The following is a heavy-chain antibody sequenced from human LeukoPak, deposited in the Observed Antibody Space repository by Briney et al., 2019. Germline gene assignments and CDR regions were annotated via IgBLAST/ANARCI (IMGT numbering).Heavy chain of an antibody. D-gene: IGHD6-6*01. CDR1: GGSISYSSYY. Sequence: SETLSLTCNVSGGSISYSSYYWGWIRQPPGKGREWIGSIYYSRTTYYNPSLKSRVTISVDTSKNQFSLKLSSVTAADTAIYYCAKPLSIIPPSAFDVWGQGTVVTVSS. V-gene: IGHV4-39*01. CDR2: IYYSRTT. J-gene: IGHJ3*01. CDR3: AKPLSIIPPSAFDV.